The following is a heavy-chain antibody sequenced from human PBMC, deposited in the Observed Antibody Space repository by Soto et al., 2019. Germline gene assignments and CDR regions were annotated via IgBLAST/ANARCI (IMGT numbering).Heavy chain of an antibody. J-gene: IGHJ6*03. CDR1: GFTVSSNY. Sequence: GGSLRLSCAASGFTVSSNYMSWVRQAPGKGLEWVSVIYSGGSTYYADSVKGRFTISRDISKNTLYLQMNSLRAEDTAVYYCARESGEDYYYYYYMDVWGRGTTVTVSS. D-gene: IGHD4-17*01. CDR3: ARESGEDYYYYYYMDV. CDR2: IYSGGST. V-gene: IGHV3-66*01.